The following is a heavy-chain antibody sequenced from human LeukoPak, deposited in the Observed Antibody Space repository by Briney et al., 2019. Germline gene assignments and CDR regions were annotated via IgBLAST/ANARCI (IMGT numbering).Heavy chain of an antibody. CDR1: GYTFTGYY. D-gene: IGHD2-15*01. V-gene: IGHV1-2*02. J-gene: IGHJ4*02. Sequence: ASVKVSCKASGYTFTGYYMHWVRQAPGQGLEWMGWINPNSGGTNYAQKFQGRVTMTRDTSISTAYMELSRLRSDDTAVYYCARGYCSGGSCYYVGWLFDYWGQGTLVTVSS. CDR3: ARGYCSGGSCYYVGWLFDY. CDR2: INPNSGGT.